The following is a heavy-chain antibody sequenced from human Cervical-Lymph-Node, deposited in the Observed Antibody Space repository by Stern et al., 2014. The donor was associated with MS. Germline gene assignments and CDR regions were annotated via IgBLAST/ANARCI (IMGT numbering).Heavy chain of an antibody. CDR3: AKGRPIDY. D-gene: IGHD6-6*01. CDR1: GFTFSTNA. J-gene: IGHJ4*02. Sequence: EVQLEESGGGLVQPGGSLRLSWAASGFTFSTNAMTWVRQAPGKGLQWVSHIGGSGASTDYEDSVRGRFTISRDNSRNTMSLEMNSLRVEDSAIYYCAKGRPIDYWGQGIPVIVSS. CDR2: IGGSGAST. V-gene: IGHV3-23*04.